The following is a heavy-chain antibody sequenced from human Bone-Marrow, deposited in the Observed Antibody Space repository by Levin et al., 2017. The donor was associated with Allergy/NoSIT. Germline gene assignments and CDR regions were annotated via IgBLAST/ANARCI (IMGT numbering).Heavy chain of an antibody. CDR3: ARDIRYSSGWLYYFDY. D-gene: IGHD6-19*01. CDR1: GASVSSNSAA. CDR2: TYYRSKWYN. V-gene: IGHV6-1*01. J-gene: IGHJ4*02. Sequence: SETLSLTCAISGASVSSNSAAWNWIRQSPSRGLEWLGRTYYRSKWYNDYAVSVKSRITINPDTSKNQFSLQLNSVTPEDTAVYYCARDIRYSSGWLYYFDYWGQGTLVTVSS.